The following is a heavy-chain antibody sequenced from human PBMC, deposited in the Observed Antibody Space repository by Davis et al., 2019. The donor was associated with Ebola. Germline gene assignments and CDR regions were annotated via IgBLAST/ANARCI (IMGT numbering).Heavy chain of an antibody. CDR3: ARAPYCTGGVCYYSGGYGMDV. J-gene: IGHJ6*02. CDR1: GFTFSSYA. CDR2: ISYDGSNK. V-gene: IGHV3-30-3*01. Sequence: PGGSLRLSCAASGFTFSSYAMHWVRQAPGKGLEWVAVISYDGSNKYYADSVKGRFTISRDNSRNTLYLQMNSLRAEDTAVYYCARAPYCTGGVCYYSGGYGMDVWGQGTTVTVSS. D-gene: IGHD2-8*02.